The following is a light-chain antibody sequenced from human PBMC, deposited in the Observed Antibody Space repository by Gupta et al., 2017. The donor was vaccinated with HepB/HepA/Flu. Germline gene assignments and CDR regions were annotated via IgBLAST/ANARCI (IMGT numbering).Light chain of an antibody. V-gene: IGKV3-20*01. CDR2: GAS. Sequence: EIVLTQFPGTLSLSPGERATLSCRASQIVTSSYLAWYQQKPGQPPRLLIYGASSRATGIPDRFSGSGSGIEFALTITRLEPEDFAVYYCHQDCNSPKTFGQGTKVEIK. CDR3: HQDCNSPKT. J-gene: IGKJ1*01. CDR1: QIVTSSY.